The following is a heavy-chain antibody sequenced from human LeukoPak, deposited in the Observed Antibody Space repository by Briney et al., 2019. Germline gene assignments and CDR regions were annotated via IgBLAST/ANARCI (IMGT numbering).Heavy chain of an antibody. D-gene: IGHD3-22*01. CDR1: GFTFSNYW. V-gene: IGHV3-74*03. Sequence: QPGGSLRLSCAASGFTFSNYWIHWVRKAPGKGLVWVSRIDNAGSITTYADSVKGRFTISRDNAENTLYLQTNSLRVEDTAVYYCVRSAFHAGSGNYYDYWGQGTLVTVSS. J-gene: IGHJ4*02. CDR2: IDNAGSIT. CDR3: VRSAFHAGSGNYYDY.